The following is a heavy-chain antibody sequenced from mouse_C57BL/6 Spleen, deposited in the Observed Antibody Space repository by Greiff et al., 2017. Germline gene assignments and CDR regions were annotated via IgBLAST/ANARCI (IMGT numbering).Heavy chain of an antibody. CDR2: INYDGSST. J-gene: IGHJ1*03. CDR1: GFTFSDYY. V-gene: IGHV5-16*01. D-gene: IGHD1-1*01. CDR3: ARDTHYYGSSYGWYFDV. Sequence: EVKVVESEGGLVQPGSSMKLSCTASGFTFSDYYMAWVRQVPEKGLEWVANINYDGSSTYYLDSLKSRFIISRDNAKNILYLQMSSLKSEDTATYYCARDTHYYGSSYGWYFDVWGTGTTVTVSS.